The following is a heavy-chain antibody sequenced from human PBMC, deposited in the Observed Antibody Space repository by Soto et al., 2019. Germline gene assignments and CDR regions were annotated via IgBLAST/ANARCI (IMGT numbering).Heavy chain of an antibody. J-gene: IGHJ6*01. CDR3: ARVKKDIVVVPAARAMYYYYYGMDV. CDR1: GGSISSYY. Sequence: QVQLQESGPGLVKPSETLSLTCTVSGGSISSYYWSWIRQPPGKGLEWIGYIYYSGSTNYNPSLKSRVTISVDTSKNQFSLKLSSVTAADTAVYYCARVKKDIVVVPAARAMYYYYYGMDVW. D-gene: IGHD2-2*01. V-gene: IGHV4-59*01. CDR2: IYYSGST.